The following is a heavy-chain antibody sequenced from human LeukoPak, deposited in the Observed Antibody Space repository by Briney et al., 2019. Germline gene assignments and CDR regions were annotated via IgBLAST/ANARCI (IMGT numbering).Heavy chain of an antibody. J-gene: IGHJ4*02. V-gene: IGHV1-46*01. Sequence: GASVKVSCKASGYTFTSYYMHWVRQAPGQGLEWMGIINPSGGSTSYAQKFQGRVTMTRDTSTSTVYMELSSLRSEDTAVYYCARARGGGSSWYVSFDYWGQGTLVTVSS. CDR2: INPSGGST. CDR3: ARARGGGSSWYVSFDY. CDR1: GYTFTSYY. D-gene: IGHD6-13*01.